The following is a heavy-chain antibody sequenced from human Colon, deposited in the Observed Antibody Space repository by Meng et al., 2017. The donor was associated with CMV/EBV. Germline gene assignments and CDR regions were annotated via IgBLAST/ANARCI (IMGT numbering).Heavy chain of an antibody. CDR2: ISSSSSYI. V-gene: IGHV3-21*01. CDR3: TRSNDYGSSSPPGY. CDR1: GFTFSKYN. Sequence: SGFTFSKYNMNWVRQAPGKGLEWVSSISSSSSYIYHADSMKGRFTISRDNAKSSLFLQMSSLTAEDTAVYYCTRSNDYGSSSPPGYWGQGTLVTVSS. J-gene: IGHJ4*02. D-gene: IGHD4/OR15-4a*01.